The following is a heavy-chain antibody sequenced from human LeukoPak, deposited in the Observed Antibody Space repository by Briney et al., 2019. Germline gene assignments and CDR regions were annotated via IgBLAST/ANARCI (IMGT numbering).Heavy chain of an antibody. D-gene: IGHD3-9*01. CDR1: GFTFDDYD. CDR2: TKWNGGSP. CDR3: ARVRDILTGYYVHFFDY. J-gene: IGHJ4*02. V-gene: IGHV3-20*04. Sequence: PGGSLRLSCAASGFTFDDYDMSWVRQAPGKGLEWVSSTKWNGGSPGYADSVKGRFTISRANARNSLYLQMNSLRAEDTALYYCARVRDILTGYYVHFFDYWGQGTLVTVSS.